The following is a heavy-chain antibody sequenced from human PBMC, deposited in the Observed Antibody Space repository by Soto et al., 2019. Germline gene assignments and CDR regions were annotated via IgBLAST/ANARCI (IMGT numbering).Heavy chain of an antibody. CDR2: IYPGDSDT. V-gene: IGHV5-51*01. Sequence: PGESLKISCKGSGYTFTNYWIVWVRQMPGKGLEWMGIIYPGDSDTRYSPSFQGQVTISADKSISTAYLQWSSLKASDTAMYYCARNYYDSSGRYGMDVWGQGTTVTVSS. CDR3: ARNYYDSSGRYGMDV. D-gene: IGHD3-22*01. CDR1: GYTFTNYW. J-gene: IGHJ6*02.